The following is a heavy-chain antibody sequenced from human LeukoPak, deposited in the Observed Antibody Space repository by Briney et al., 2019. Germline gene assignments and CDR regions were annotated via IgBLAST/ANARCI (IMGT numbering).Heavy chain of an antibody. D-gene: IGHD6-19*01. CDR1: GGSFSGYY. CDR3: ASMSGAPSTGYSSGWQDY. Sequence: PSETLSLTCAVYGGSFSGYYWSWIRQPPGKGLEWIGEINHSGSTNYNPSLKSRVTISVDTSKNQFSLKLSSVTAADTAVYYCASMSGAPSTGYSSGWQDYWGQGTLVTVSS. V-gene: IGHV4-34*01. CDR2: INHSGST. J-gene: IGHJ4*02.